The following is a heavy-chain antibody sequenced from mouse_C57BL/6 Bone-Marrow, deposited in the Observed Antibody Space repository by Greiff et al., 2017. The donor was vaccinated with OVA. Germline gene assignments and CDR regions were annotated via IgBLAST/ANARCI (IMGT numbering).Heavy chain of an antibody. CDR1: GFSLTSYG. Sequence: QVQLQQSGPGLVQPSQSLSITCPVSGFSLTSYGVHWVRQPPGKGLEWLGVIWSGGSTDYNAAFISRLSISKDNSKSQVFFKMNSLQADDTAIYYCAKKGGYYWYFDVWGTGTTVTVSS. V-gene: IGHV2-4*01. D-gene: IGHD1-1*02. CDR2: IWSGGST. J-gene: IGHJ1*03. CDR3: AKKGGYYWYFDV.